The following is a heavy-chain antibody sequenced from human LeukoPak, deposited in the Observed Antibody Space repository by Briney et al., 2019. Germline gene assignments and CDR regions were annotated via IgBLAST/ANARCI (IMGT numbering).Heavy chain of an antibody. V-gene: IGHV3-30*02. J-gene: IGHJ6*03. Sequence: PGGSLRLSCAASGFTFSTYGMQWVRQAPGKGLEWVAFIRYDGSYKYYADSVKGRFSISRDNSKNTLYLQMNSLRAEDTAVYYCANQWRDYYDNSGRYPYYYYMDVWGKGTTVTISS. CDR1: GFTFSTYG. D-gene: IGHD3-22*01. CDR2: IRYDGSYK. CDR3: ANQWRDYYDNSGRYPYYYYMDV.